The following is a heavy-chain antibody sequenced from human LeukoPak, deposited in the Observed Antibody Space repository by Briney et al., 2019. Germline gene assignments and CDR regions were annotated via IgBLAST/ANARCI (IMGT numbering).Heavy chain of an antibody. CDR3: ARGHYWGTARRYWSDP. D-gene: IGHD2-21*01. V-gene: IGHV4-34*01. CDR1: GGSFSGYY. Sequence: SETLSLTCAVYGGSFSGYYWSWIRQPPGKGLEWIGEINHSGSTNYNPSLKSRVTISVDTSKNQFSLKLNSVTAADTAVYYCARGHYWGTARRYWSDPWGQGSLVTVSS. CDR2: INHSGST. J-gene: IGHJ5*02.